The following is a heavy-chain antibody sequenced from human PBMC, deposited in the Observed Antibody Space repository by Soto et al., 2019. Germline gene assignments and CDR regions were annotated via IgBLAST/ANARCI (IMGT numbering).Heavy chain of an antibody. J-gene: IGHJ5*02. CDR2: INHSGST. Sequence: SETLSLTCAVYGGSFSGYYWCWIRQPPGKGLEWIGEINHSGSTNYNPSLKSRVTISVDTSKNKFSLKLSSVTAAATAVYYCATAVVVLPAPGGWFDPWGQETLVPVSS. V-gene: IGHV4-34*01. D-gene: IGHD2-15*01. CDR1: GGSFSGYY. CDR3: ATAVVVLPAPGGWFDP.